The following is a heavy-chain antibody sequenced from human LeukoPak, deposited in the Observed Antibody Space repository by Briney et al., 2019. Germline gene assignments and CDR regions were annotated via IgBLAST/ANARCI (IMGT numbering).Heavy chain of an antibody. CDR1: GGSISSSSYY. D-gene: IGHD5-12*01. J-gene: IGHJ5*02. Sequence: SETLSLTCTVSGGSISSSSYYWGWIRQPPGKGLEWIGSIYYSGSTYYNPSLKSRVTISVDTSKNQFSLKLSSVTAADTAVYYCARLGEYSGYDSGWFDPWGQGTLVTVSS. CDR3: ARLGEYSGYDSGWFDP. CDR2: IYYSGST. V-gene: IGHV4-39*07.